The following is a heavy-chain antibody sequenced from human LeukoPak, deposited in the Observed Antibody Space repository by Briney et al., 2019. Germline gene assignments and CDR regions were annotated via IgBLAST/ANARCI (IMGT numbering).Heavy chain of an antibody. CDR2: IYYSGST. CDR3: ARGSGIAAAGTFDY. Sequence: SETLSLTCTVSGGSISSSSHYWGWIRQPPGKGLEWIGSIYYSGSTYYNPSLKSRVTISVDTSKNQFSLKLSSVTAADTAVYYCARGSGIAAAGTFDYWGQGTLVTVSS. D-gene: IGHD6-13*01. V-gene: IGHV4-39*07. CDR1: GGSISSSSHY. J-gene: IGHJ4*02.